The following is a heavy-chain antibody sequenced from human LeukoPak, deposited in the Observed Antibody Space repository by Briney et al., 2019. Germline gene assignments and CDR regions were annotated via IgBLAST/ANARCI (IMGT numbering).Heavy chain of an antibody. D-gene: IGHD1-26*01. J-gene: IGHJ4*02. CDR1: GGTFSSYA. CDR2: IIPIFGTA. CDR3: ARGVVGPAGTGYFDY. V-gene: IGHV1-69*05. Sequence: ASVKVSCKASGGTFSSYAISWVRQAPGQGLEWMGGIIPIFGTANYAQKFQGRVTITTDESTSTAYMELSSLRSEDTAVYYCARGVVGPAGTGYFDYWGQGTLVTVSS.